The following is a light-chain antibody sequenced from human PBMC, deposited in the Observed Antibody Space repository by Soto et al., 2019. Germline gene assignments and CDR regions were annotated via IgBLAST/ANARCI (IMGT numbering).Light chain of an antibody. CDR1: QSIGVW. Sequence: DIQLTQSPSTLSASVGDRVTITCRASQSIGVWLTWYQQKPGKAPKFLIYKTSTLESGVPSRFSGSGSGTEFPLTISILQHDDFATYHCQYYDSYSWTFGQGTKVEIK. CDR3: QYYDSYSWT. V-gene: IGKV1-5*03. CDR2: KTS. J-gene: IGKJ1*01.